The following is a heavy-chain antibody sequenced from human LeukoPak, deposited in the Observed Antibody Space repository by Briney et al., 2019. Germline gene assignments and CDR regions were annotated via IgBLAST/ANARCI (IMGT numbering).Heavy chain of an antibody. Sequence: GASVKVSCKASGYTFTSYYMHWVRQAPGQGLEWMGIINPSGGSTSYAQKFQGRVTMTRDTSISTAYMELSRLRSDDTAVYYCAREYGYSYGYWISYYYYYMDVWGKGTTVTVSS. D-gene: IGHD5-18*01. CDR3: AREYGYSYGYWISYYYYYMDV. V-gene: IGHV1-46*01. J-gene: IGHJ6*03. CDR1: GYTFTSYY. CDR2: INPSGGST.